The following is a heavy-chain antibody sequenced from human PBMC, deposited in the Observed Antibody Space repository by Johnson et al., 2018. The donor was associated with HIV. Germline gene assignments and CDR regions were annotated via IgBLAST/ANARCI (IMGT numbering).Heavy chain of an antibody. CDR3: AKEGAAVIHFDI. CDR1: GFTFDDYA. J-gene: IGHJ3*02. CDR2: ISWNSGSI. V-gene: IGHV3-9*01. Sequence: VQLVESGGGLVQPGRSLRLSCAASGFTFDDYAMNWVRQAPGKGLEWVSGISWNSGSIGYADSVKGRFTISRDNAKNSLYLQMNSLRAEDTALYYCAKEGAAVIHFDIWGQGTMVTVSS. D-gene: IGHD6-13*01.